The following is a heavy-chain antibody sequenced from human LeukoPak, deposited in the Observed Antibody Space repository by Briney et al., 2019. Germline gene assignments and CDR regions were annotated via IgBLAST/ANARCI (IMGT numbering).Heavy chain of an antibody. V-gene: IGHV3-21*01. CDR1: GFTFSDYC. J-gene: IGHJ6*02. Sequence: GGSLRLSCAASGFTFSDYCMNWVRQAPGKGLEWVSSISSSSSYIYYADSVKGRFTISRDNAKNSLYLQMNSLRAEDTAVYYCARDFYDDYYYGMDVWGQGTTVTVSS. D-gene: IGHD5/OR15-5a*01. CDR2: ISSSSSYI. CDR3: ARDFYDDYYYGMDV.